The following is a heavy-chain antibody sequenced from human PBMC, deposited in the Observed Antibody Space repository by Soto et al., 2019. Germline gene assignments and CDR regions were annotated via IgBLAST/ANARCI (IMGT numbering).Heavy chain of an antibody. CDR1: GHICNNHW. D-gene: IGHD3-10*01. Sequence: EQLEQSGAEVKNPGESLKISCKGPGHICNNHWIGWVRQTPGKGLEWMGLIFTRDSETRTSPSFQGHVSFSVDNSINTVYLQWTSLKTADTGMYFCGRGYYDSGHGYDLWGQGTLVTVSS. CDR3: GRGYYDSGHGYDL. V-gene: IGHV5-51*01. CDR2: IFTRDSET. J-gene: IGHJ5*02.